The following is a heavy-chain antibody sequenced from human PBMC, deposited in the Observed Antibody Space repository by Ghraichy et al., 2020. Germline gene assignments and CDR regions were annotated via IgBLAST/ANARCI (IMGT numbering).Heavy chain of an antibody. CDR2: TYYRSKWYN. J-gene: IGHJ6*02. D-gene: IGHD6-19*01. Sequence: SQTLSLTCAISGDSVSSNSAAWNWIRQSPSRGLEWLGRTYYRSKWYNDYAVSVKSRITINPDTSKNQFSLQLNSVTPEDTAVYYCARVVAVAGTSYYYYGMDVWGQGTTVTVS. V-gene: IGHV6-1*01. CDR1: GDSVSSNSAA. CDR3: ARVVAVAGTSYYYYGMDV.